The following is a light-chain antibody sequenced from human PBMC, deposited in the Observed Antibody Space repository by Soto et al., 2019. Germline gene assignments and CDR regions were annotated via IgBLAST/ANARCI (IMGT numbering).Light chain of an antibody. V-gene: IGKV1-5*03. J-gene: IGKJ2*01. CDR3: QQYESYSHT. CDR2: KAS. CDR1: QSISSW. Sequence: IQMTQSPSTLSASVGDRVTITCRASQSISSWLAWYQQKPGKAPKLLVYKASTLETGVPSRFSGSGSGTDFTLTISSLQPDDFATYFCQQYESYSHTFGQGTKLESK.